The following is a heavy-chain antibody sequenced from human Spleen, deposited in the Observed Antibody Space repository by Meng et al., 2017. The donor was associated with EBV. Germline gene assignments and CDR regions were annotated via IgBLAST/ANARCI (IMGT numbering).Heavy chain of an antibody. D-gene: IGHD5-24*01. V-gene: IGHV3-30-3*01. Sequence: QVHLAASGGGFVNPGGSLRLSCAASGFPFRTFAIHWVRQAPGKGLEWVAVVSYDGNTKYYADSVKGRFTISRDNSKNMLYLQMNSLRGEDTAVYYCVRERWLQAFDYWGQGTLVTVSS. J-gene: IGHJ4*02. CDR3: VRERWLQAFDY. CDR1: GFPFRTFA. CDR2: VSYDGNTK.